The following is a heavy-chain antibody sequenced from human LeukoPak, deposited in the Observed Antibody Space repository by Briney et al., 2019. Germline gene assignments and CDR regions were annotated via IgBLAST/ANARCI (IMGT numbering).Heavy chain of an antibody. Sequence: SGGSLRLSCAASGFTFSNYGMHWVRQAPGKGLEWVAVISYDGTYDNYADSVKGRFTTSRDNSKNTLFLQMNSLRSEDTALYYCARRMGRLRTPTSGSYRGAFDSWGQGTLVTVSS. V-gene: IGHV3-30*03. CDR2: ISYDGTYD. CDR1: GFTFSNYG. J-gene: IGHJ4*02. CDR3: ARRMGRLRTPTSGSYRGAFDS. D-gene: IGHD1-26*01.